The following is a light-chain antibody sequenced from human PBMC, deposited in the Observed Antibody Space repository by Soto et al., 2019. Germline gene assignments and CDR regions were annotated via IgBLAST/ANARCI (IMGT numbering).Light chain of an antibody. CDR1: SSNVGSNT. V-gene: IGLV1-44*01. CDR2: SDG. Sequence: QSVLTQPPSASGTPGQRVTISCSGSSSNVGSNTVSWYQQLPGTVPKVLIYSDGQRPSGVPDRFSGSRSGSSASLAISGLQSGDEGDYYCASWEDSLNGWVIGGGTKLTVL. J-gene: IGLJ3*02. CDR3: ASWEDSLNGWV.